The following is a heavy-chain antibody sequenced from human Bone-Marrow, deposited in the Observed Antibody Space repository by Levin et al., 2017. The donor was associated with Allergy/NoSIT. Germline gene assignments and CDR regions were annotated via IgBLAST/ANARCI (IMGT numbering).Heavy chain of an antibody. CDR1: GGSISSGDYY. CDR2: IYYSGST. J-gene: IGHJ5*02. V-gene: IGHV4-30-4*01. D-gene: IGHD6-19*01. CDR3: ARDGWGWAGLDP. Sequence: SETLSLTCTVSGGSISSGDYYWSWIRQPPGKGLEWIGYIYYSGSTSYNPSLKSRLTISIDTSKNQFSLKLNSVTAADTAAYYCARDGWGWAGLDPWGQGTLVTVSS.